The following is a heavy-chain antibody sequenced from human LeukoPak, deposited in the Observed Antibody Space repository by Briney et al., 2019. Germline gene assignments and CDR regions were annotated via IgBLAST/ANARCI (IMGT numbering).Heavy chain of an antibody. Sequence: SATLSLTCTVSGGSISSYYWSWIRQPPGKGLEWIGYIYYSGSTNYNPSLKSRVTISVDTSKNQFSLKLSSVTAADTAVYYCARSGDSSGYYYYYYGMDVWGQGTTVTVSS. V-gene: IGHV4-59*01. CDR3: ARSGDSSGYYYYYYGMDV. J-gene: IGHJ6*02. CDR2: IYYSGST. D-gene: IGHD3-22*01. CDR1: GGSISSYY.